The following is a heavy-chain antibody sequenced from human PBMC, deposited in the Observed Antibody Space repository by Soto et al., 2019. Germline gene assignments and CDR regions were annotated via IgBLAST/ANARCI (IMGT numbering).Heavy chain of an antibody. CDR2: LYHSGST. J-gene: IGHJ5*02. Sequence: PSETLSLTCAVSGGSISSGGYSWSWIRQPPGKGLEWIGYLYHSGSTYYNPSLKSRVTISVDRSKNQFSLKLSSVTAADTAVYYCARYIVVVPAAIPVGNWFDPWGQGTLVTVSS. CDR3: ARYIVVVPAAIPVGNWFDP. D-gene: IGHD2-2*02. V-gene: IGHV4-30-2*01. CDR1: GGSISSGGYS.